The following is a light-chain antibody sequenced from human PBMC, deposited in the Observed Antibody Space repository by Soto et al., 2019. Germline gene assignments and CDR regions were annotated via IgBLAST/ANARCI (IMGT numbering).Light chain of an antibody. V-gene: IGKV1-5*03. CDR2: KAS. CDR1: QTISSW. J-gene: IGKJ1*01. Sequence: DIQMTQSPFTLSGSVGDRVTITCRASQTISSWLAWYQQKPGKAPKLLIYKASTLKSGVPSNFSGSGSGTEFTLTISCLQPEDFATYYCQQYNSYPWTFGQGTKVDI. CDR3: QQYNSYPWT.